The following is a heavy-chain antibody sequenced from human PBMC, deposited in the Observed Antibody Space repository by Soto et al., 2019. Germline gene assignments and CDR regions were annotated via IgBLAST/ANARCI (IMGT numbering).Heavy chain of an antibody. CDR3: ARAVMSSSGYLFDY. V-gene: IGHV3-7*04. D-gene: IGHD3-22*01. CDR1: GFTFSSYC. Sequence: GGSLRLSCAASGFTFSSYCMSWVRQAPGKGLEWVAYIKQDGSEKYYDDSVRGRFTISRDNAKNSLYLQMNSLRAEDTAVYYCARAVMSSSGYLFDYWGQGTLVTVS. J-gene: IGHJ4*02. CDR2: IKQDGSEK.